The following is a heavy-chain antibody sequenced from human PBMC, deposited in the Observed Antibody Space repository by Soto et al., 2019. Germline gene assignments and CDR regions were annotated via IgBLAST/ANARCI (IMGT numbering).Heavy chain of an antibody. D-gene: IGHD3-10*01. V-gene: IGHV1-18*01. J-gene: IGHJ4*02. CDR3: ARVYRITMVRGELSEY. CDR2: ISAYNGNT. Sequence: QVQLVQSGAEVKKPGASVKVSCKASGYTFTSYGISWVRQAPGQGLEWMGWISAYNGNTNYAQKLQGRVTMTTDTSTSKAYMEPRSLRSDDTDVYYCARVYRITMVRGELSEYWGQGTLVTVSS. CDR1: GYTFTSYG.